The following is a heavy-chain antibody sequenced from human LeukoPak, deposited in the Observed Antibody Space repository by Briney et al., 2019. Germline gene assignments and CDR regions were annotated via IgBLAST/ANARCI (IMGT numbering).Heavy chain of an antibody. CDR3: ARDGTHTAMVDYFDY. J-gene: IGHJ4*02. D-gene: IGHD5-18*01. CDR1: GFNFNTYW. Sequence: PGGSLRLSCAASGFNFNTYWMSWVRQAPGKGLEWVANIKQDGSENFYVDSVKGRFTISRDNSKNSLYLQMDSLRAEDTAVYYCARDGTHTAMVDYFDYWGQGTLVTVSS. V-gene: IGHV3-7*01. CDR2: IKQDGSEN.